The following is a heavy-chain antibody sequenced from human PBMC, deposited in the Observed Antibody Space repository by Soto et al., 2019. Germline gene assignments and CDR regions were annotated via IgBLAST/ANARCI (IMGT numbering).Heavy chain of an antibody. CDR1: GYTFTSYD. Sequence: ASVKVSCKASGYTFTSYDINWVRQATGQGLEWMGWMNPNSGNTGYAQKFQGRVTMTRNTSISTAYMELSSLRSEDTAVYYCARAMIVVVIPVPDAFDIWGQGTMVTV. J-gene: IGHJ3*02. V-gene: IGHV1-8*01. D-gene: IGHD3-22*01. CDR2: MNPNSGNT. CDR3: ARAMIVVVIPVPDAFDI.